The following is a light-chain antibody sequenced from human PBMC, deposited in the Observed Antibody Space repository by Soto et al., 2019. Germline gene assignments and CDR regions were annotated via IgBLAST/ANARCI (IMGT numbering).Light chain of an antibody. CDR3: QQYGSSPQT. Sequence: EIVLTQSPGTLSLSPGERATLSCRASQSVSSSYLAWYQQKPGQAPRLLIYGASSRATGIPDRFSGSGSGTDFTLTISRLEPEDLAVYYCQQYGSSPQTFGQGNKLEIK. J-gene: IGKJ2*01. CDR2: GAS. V-gene: IGKV3-20*01. CDR1: QSVSSSY.